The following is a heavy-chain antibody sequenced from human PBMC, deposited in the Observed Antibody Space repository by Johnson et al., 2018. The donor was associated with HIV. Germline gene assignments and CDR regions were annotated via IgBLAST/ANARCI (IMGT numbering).Heavy chain of an antibody. V-gene: IGHV3-20*04. Sequence: VQLVESGGGVVRPGGSLRLSCAASGFTFDDYGMSWARQAPGKGLEWVSGINWNGGSTGYADSVKGRFTISRDNAKNSLYLQMNSLRAEDTAVYYCARDRGSTTIFGVVITRSDAFDIWGQGTMVTVSS. CDR3: ARDRGSTTIFGVVITRSDAFDI. CDR2: INWNGGST. D-gene: IGHD3-3*01. J-gene: IGHJ3*02. CDR1: GFTFDDYG.